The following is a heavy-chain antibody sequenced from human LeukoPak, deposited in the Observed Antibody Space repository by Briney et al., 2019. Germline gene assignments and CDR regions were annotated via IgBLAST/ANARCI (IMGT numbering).Heavy chain of an antibody. V-gene: IGHV4-30-2*01. CDR1: GGSISSGGYS. Sequence: SETLSLTCAVSGGSISSGGYSWSWIRQPPGKGLEWIGYIYHSGSTYYNPSLKSRVTISVDRSKNQFSLKLSSVTAADTAVYYCARDQSPRRRGAFDIWGQGTMVTVSS. CDR3: ARDQSPRRRGAFDI. J-gene: IGHJ3*02. CDR2: IYHSGST.